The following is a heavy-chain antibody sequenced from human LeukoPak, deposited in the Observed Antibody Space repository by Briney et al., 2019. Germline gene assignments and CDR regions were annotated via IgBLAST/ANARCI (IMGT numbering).Heavy chain of an antibody. CDR3: DRDLPHSVSNRRGADY. V-gene: IGHV4-39*02. Sequence: SETVTLTCTVSGGSIISSDFHWAWIRQPPGKGLEWIGNTHWRGSTYYSPSLESRVTISVDTSKNQFSLELRSVTAADTAVYYCDRDLPHSVSNRRGADYWGQGTLVTASS. J-gene: IGHJ4*02. CDR1: GGSIISSDFH. D-gene: IGHD5/OR15-5a*01. CDR2: THWRGST.